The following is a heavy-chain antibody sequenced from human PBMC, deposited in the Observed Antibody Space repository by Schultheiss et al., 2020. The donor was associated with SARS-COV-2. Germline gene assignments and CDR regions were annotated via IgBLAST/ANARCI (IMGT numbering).Heavy chain of an antibody. Sequence: SVKVSCKASGYTFTSYGISWVRQAPGQGLEWMGGIIPIFGTANYAQKFQGRVTITADESTSTAYMELSSLRSEDTAVYYCARGHPLDSSGWSYYFDYWGQGTLVTVSS. CDR2: IIPIFGTA. J-gene: IGHJ4*02. D-gene: IGHD6-19*01. V-gene: IGHV1-69*13. CDR3: ARGHPLDSSGWSYYFDY. CDR1: GYTFTSYG.